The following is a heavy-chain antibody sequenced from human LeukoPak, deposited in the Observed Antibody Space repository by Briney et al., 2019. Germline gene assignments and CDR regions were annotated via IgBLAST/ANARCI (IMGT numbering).Heavy chain of an antibody. Sequence: ASVKVSCKVSGYPFTALAMHWVRPAPGNGLEWMGGFDPEDGERMYAQQFHGRLTMTEDTSTDTAYMELSSLGSGDTAVYYCATALASYYYDSTAYYPFDHWGQGTLVTVSS. CDR2: FDPEDGER. D-gene: IGHD3-22*01. V-gene: IGHV1-24*01. CDR1: GYPFTALA. J-gene: IGHJ4*02. CDR3: ATALASYYYDSTAYYPFDH.